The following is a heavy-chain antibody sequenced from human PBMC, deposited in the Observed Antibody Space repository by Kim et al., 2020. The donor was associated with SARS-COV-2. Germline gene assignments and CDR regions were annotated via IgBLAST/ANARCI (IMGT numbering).Heavy chain of an antibody. D-gene: IGHD3-10*01. Sequence: YADSVKGRFTITRDNRENTLYLHMNSLRVEDSAVYYCARVGKRGYGEMDVWGQGTTVTVSS. CDR3: ARVGKRGYGEMDV. J-gene: IGHJ6*02. V-gene: IGHV3-66*01.